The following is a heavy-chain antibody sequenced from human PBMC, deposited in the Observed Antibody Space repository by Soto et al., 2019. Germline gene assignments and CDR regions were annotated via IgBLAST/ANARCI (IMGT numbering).Heavy chain of an antibody. V-gene: IGHV4-31*03. Sequence: SETLSLTCTVSGGSISFDGYYWNWIRQQPGKGLECIGYIDHSGGTFYNPSLRGRVSMSLETSKSQFSLRLTSVTAADTAVYYCARGRDYSKAGYWGQGTLVTVSS. CDR3: ARGRDYSKAGY. CDR2: IDHSGGT. D-gene: IGHD4-4*01. J-gene: IGHJ4*02. CDR1: GGSISFDGYY.